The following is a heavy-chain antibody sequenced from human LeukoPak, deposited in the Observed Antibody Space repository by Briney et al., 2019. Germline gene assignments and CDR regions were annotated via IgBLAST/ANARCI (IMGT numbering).Heavy chain of an antibody. V-gene: IGHV3-21*01. CDR2: ISSSSSYI. Sequence: GGSLRLSCAASGFTFSSYSMNWVRQAPGKGLEWVSSISSSSSYIYYADSVKGRFTISRDNAKNSLYLQMNSLRAEDTAVYYCARDLSAVSGDRGAFDIWGQGTMVTVSS. CDR3: ARDLSAVSGDRGAFDI. D-gene: IGHD3-10*01. J-gene: IGHJ3*02. CDR1: GFTFSSYS.